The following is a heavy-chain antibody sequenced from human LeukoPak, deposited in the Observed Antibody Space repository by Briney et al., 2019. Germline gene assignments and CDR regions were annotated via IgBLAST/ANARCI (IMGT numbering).Heavy chain of an antibody. V-gene: IGHV4-59*01. D-gene: IGHD3-22*01. J-gene: IGHJ3*02. CDR2: IYYSGST. Sequence: SETLSLTCTVSGGSSSSYYWSWVRQPPGKGLEWIGYIYYSGSTNYNPSLKSRVTISVDTSKNQFSLKLSSVTAADTAVYYCARDYYYDSSGYSDAFDIWGQGTMVTVSS. CDR3: ARDYYYDSSGYSDAFDI. CDR1: GGSSSSYY.